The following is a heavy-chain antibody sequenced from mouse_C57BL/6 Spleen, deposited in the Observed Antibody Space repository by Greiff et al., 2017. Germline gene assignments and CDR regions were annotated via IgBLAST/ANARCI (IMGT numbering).Heavy chain of an antibody. V-gene: IGHV1-50*01. D-gene: IGHD2-2*01. CDR2: IDPSDSYT. Sequence: QVQLQQPGAELVKPGASVKLSCKASGYTFTSYWMQWVKQRPGQGLEWIGEIDPSDSYTNYNQKFKGKATLTVATSSSPAYMQLSSLTSADSAVYYCASPYGYDETWFAYWGQGTLVTVSA. CDR3: ASPYGYDETWFAY. J-gene: IGHJ3*01. CDR1: GYTFTSYW.